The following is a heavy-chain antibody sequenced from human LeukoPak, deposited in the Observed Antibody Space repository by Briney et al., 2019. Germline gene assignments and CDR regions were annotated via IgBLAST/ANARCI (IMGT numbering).Heavy chain of an antibody. Sequence: SETLSLTCTVSGGSISSSSYLWGWIRQPPAKGLEWIGSIYYRGSTYYNPSLKSRVTISVDTSKNHFSLKLSSVTAADTAVYYCARRPLGAAADAFDIWGQGTMVTVSS. CDR2: IYYRGST. V-gene: IGHV4-39*02. CDR3: ARRPLGAAADAFDI. J-gene: IGHJ3*02. CDR1: GGSISSSSYL. D-gene: IGHD3-16*01.